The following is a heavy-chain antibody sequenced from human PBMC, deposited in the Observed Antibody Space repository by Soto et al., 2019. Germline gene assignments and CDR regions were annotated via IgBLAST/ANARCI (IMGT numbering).Heavy chain of an antibody. CDR3: AVIGDFDWLLFDY. J-gene: IGHJ4*02. V-gene: IGHV1-69*02. CDR2: IIPILGIA. D-gene: IGHD3-9*01. Sequence: VKVSCKASGATFSSYPISWVRQAPGQGLEWMGRIIPILGIAKYAQKFQGRVTITADKSTSTAYMELSSLRSEDTAVYYCAVIGDFDWLLFDYWGQGTLVTVSS. CDR1: GATFSSYP.